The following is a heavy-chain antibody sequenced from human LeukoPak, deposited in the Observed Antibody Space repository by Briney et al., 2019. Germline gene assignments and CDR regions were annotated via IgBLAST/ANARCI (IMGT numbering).Heavy chain of an antibody. J-gene: IGHJ4*02. Sequence: SETLSLTCTVSGGSISSYYWSWIRQPPGKGLEWIGYIYYSGSTNYNPSLKSRVTISVDTSKNQFSLRLSSVTAADTAVYYCARHNSPLSTFYWGQGTLVTVSS. CDR2: IYYSGST. D-gene: IGHD2-2*01. CDR1: GGSISSYY. CDR3: ARHNSPLSTFY. V-gene: IGHV4-59*08.